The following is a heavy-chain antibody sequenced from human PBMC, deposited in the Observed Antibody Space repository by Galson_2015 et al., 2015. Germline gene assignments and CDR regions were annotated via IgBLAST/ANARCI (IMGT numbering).Heavy chain of an antibody. V-gene: IGHV7-4-1*02. J-gene: IGHJ5*02. Sequence: SVKVSCKASGYTFTSYAMNWVRQAPGQGLEWMGWINSNTGNPTYAQGFTGRFVFSLDTSVSTAYLQISSLKAEDTAVYYCARAEVLRYFDWFVDWFDPWGQGTLVTVSS. CDR3: ARAEVLRYFDWFVDWFDP. CDR1: GYTFTSYA. D-gene: IGHD3-9*01. CDR2: INSNTGNP.